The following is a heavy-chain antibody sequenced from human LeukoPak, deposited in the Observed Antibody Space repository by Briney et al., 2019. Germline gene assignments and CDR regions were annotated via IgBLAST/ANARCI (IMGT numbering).Heavy chain of an antibody. CDR3: VKEIAYYDY. CDR2: ISATGHAT. D-gene: IGHD2-21*01. Sequence: PGGPLRLSCSASGFTFSASPMHWLRQAPGKGLQYVSAISATGHATYYGDSVKGRFTISRDNSRNTLYLQMTSLREDDTGLYYCVKEIAYYDYWGQGTLVTVSS. V-gene: IGHV3-64D*09. CDR1: GFTFSASP. J-gene: IGHJ4*02.